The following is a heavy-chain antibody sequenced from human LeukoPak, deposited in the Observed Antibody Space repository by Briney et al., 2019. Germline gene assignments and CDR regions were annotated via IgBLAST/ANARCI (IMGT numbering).Heavy chain of an antibody. CDR1: GFTFSSYW. CDR2: INSDGSST. Sequence: GGSLRLSCAASGFTFSSYWMHWVRQAPGKGLVWVSRINSDGSSTSYADSVKGRFTISRDNAKNTLYLQMNGLRAEDTAVYYCAREDDLVLRYFDWLPHMDVWGKGTTVTISS. V-gene: IGHV3-74*01. J-gene: IGHJ6*03. D-gene: IGHD3-9*01. CDR3: AREDDLVLRYFDWLPHMDV.